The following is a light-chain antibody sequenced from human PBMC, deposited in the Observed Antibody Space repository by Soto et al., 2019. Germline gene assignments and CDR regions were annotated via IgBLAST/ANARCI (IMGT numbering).Light chain of an antibody. CDR3: SSYSSSSIPYV. Sequence: QSALTQPASVSGSPGQSITISCTGTKYDIDAYNFVSWYQQHPGKAPKLMIYEVSNRPSGVSNRFSGSKSGSTASLTISGLQTEDEADYHCSSYSSSSIPYVFGTGTKVTVL. V-gene: IGLV2-14*01. CDR1: KYDIDAYNF. J-gene: IGLJ1*01. CDR2: EVS.